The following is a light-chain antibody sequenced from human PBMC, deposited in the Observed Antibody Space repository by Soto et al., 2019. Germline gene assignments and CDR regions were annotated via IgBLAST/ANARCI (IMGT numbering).Light chain of an antibody. Sequence: QSALTQPASVSGCRGQSITISCVGRNTDVGQDKSVSWYQQGPGKAPKLLIFEVTNRPSGVSSRFSGSRSGNTASLTISGLQPDDEGDYFCVSYTDTDTLVFGTGTKVTVL. CDR3: VSYTDTDTLV. CDR1: NTDVGQDKS. V-gene: IGLV2-14*01. J-gene: IGLJ1*01. CDR2: EVT.